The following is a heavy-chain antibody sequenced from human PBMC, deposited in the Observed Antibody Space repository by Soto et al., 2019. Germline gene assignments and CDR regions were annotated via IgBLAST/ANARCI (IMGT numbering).Heavy chain of an antibody. CDR2: ISSSGSTI. J-gene: IGHJ3*02. CDR1: GFTFSDYY. D-gene: IGHD1-26*01. Sequence: GGSLRLSCAASGFTFSDYYMSWIRQAPGKGLEWVSYISSSGSTIYYADSVKGRFTISRDNAKNSLYLQMNSLRAEDTAVYYCVRASGGSYVGWYAIDIWGQGTMVTVSS. CDR3: VRASGGSYVGWYAIDI. V-gene: IGHV3-11*01.